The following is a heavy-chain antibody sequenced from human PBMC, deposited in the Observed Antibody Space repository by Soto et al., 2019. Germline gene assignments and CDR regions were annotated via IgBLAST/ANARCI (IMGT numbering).Heavy chain of an antibody. Sequence: QVQLVQSGAEVKKPGSSVKVSCKASGGTFSSYAISWVRQAPGQGLEWMGGIIPIFGTANYAQKFQGRVTITADESTSPAYQELSSLRSEDTAVYYCGRDLGTNSGYEYSSLFYYWGQGALVNVSS. CDR3: GRDLGTNSGYEYSSLFYY. D-gene: IGHD5-12*01. CDR2: IIPIFGTA. J-gene: IGHJ4*02. CDR1: GGTFSSYA. V-gene: IGHV1-69*01.